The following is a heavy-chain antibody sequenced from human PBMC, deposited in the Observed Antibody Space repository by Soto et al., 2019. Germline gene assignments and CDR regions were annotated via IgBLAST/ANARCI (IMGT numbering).Heavy chain of an antibody. CDR2: IYYTGSA. CDR1: GGSISSYY. J-gene: IGHJ5*02. Sequence: SETLSVTCSVSGGSISSYYWSWIRKPPGKGLEWIGYIYYTGSANYNPSLKSRVTISVDTSKNRFSLKLSSVTAADTAMYYCARRPYSDYDTNWFDPWGQGTLVTVSS. CDR3: ARRPYSDYDTNWFDP. D-gene: IGHD5-12*01. V-gene: IGHV4-59*08.